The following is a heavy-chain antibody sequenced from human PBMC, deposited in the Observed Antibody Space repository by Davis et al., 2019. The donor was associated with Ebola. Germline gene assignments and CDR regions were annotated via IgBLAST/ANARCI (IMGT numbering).Heavy chain of an antibody. D-gene: IGHD3-10*01. J-gene: IGHJ4*02. CDR1: GFTFNIYA. CDR3: AKDLWSGELLWAFDF. Sequence: GESLKISCAVSGFTFNIYAMSWVRRAPGKGLEWVSFISGSGDRTYYADSVKGHFTISRENSKNMLYLQMNSLRDEDTAVYYCAKDLWSGELLWAFDFWGQGTLVTVSS. V-gene: IGHV3-23*01. CDR2: ISGSGDRT.